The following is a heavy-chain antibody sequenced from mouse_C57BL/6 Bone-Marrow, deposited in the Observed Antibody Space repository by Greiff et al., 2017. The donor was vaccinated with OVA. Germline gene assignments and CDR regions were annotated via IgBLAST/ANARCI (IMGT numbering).Heavy chain of an antibody. CDR2: IYPRSGNT. CDR1: GYTFTSYG. V-gene: IGHV1-81*01. J-gene: IGHJ1*03. Sequence: QVQLQQSGAELARPGASVKLSCKASGYTFTSYGISWVKQRTGQGLEWIGEIYPRSGNTYYNEKFKGKATLTADKSSSTAYMELRSLTSEDSAVYFCASRGYDYGPYWYFDVWGTGTTVTVSS. CDR3: ASRGYDYGPYWYFDV. D-gene: IGHD2-4*01.